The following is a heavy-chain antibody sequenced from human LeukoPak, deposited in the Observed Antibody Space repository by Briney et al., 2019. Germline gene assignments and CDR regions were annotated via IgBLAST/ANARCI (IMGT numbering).Heavy chain of an antibody. V-gene: IGHV3-23*01. Sequence: GGSLRLSCAGRNSFSGYAIIWVRQAPGKGLEWVSTLDGGGSKTYYADSVRGRFTISRDTSDNTVSLQMNSLRVEDTAVYYCAKDRYYGSGTFYGYYGMDVWGQGTTVTVSS. CDR2: LDGGGSKT. D-gene: IGHD3-10*01. J-gene: IGHJ6*02. CDR1: RNSFSGYA. CDR3: AKDRYYGSGTFYGYYGMDV.